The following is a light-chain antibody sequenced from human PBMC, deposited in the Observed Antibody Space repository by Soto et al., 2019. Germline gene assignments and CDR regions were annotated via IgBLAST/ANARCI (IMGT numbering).Light chain of an antibody. Sequence: QSVLTQPPSVSGAPGQRVTISCTGSRSNIGAGYDVHWYQQLPGTAPKLLIYGNSNRPSGVPDRFSGSKSGTSASLAITGLQAEDEADYYCQSYDSSLSGEHVVFGGGTKLTVL. CDR3: QSYDSSLSGEHVV. CDR2: GNS. CDR1: RSNIGAGYD. J-gene: IGLJ2*01. V-gene: IGLV1-40*01.